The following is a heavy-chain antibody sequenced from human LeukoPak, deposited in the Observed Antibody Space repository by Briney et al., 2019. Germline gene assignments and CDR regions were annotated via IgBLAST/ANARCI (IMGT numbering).Heavy chain of an antibody. CDR2: NHHRGST. CDR1: VGSFSVYY. Sequence: SQTQCLIRAFYVGSFSVYYWSGIRQPPAKGLEWVGENHHRGSTNYNPSLKSRVTISEETSQNQSSQKSGSVNTAETALVLRGRRKVSRGYFGRMGWFDPWGQGTLVTVSS. J-gene: IGHJ5*02. V-gene: IGHV4-34*06. CDR3: GRRKVSRGYFGRMGWFDP. D-gene: IGHD3-22*01.